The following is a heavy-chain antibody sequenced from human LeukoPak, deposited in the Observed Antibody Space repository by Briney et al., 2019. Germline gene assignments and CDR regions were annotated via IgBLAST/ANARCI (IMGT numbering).Heavy chain of an antibody. J-gene: IGHJ5*02. Sequence: GGSLRLSCATSGFMFSSYWMSWVRQAPGKGLEWVANIKQDGSEKYYEDSVKGRFSISRDNAKSSLYLQMNSLRAEDTAVYYCARDDRPSANSRDWLNPWGQGTLVTVSS. CDR2: IKQDGSEK. CDR3: ARDDRPSANSRDWLNP. V-gene: IGHV3-7*01. D-gene: IGHD2-15*01. CDR1: GFMFSSYW.